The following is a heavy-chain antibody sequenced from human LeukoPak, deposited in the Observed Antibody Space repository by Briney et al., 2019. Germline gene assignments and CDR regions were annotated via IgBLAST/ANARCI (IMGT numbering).Heavy chain of an antibody. Sequence: SVKVSCKASGFTFTSSAVQWVRQARGQRLEWIGWIVVGSGNTNYAQKFQERVTITRDMSTSTAYMERSSLRSEDTAVYYCAADPPSSGWGRDAFDIWGQGTMVTVSS. CDR2: IVVGSGNT. J-gene: IGHJ3*02. V-gene: IGHV1-58*01. CDR3: AADPPSSGWGRDAFDI. CDR1: GFTFTSSA. D-gene: IGHD6-19*01.